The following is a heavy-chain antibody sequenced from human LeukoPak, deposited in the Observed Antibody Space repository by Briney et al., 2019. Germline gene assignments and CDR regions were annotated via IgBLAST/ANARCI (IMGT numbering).Heavy chain of an antibody. Sequence: PGGSLRLSCAASEFTFSSYAMSWVRQAPGKGLEWVSAISGSGGSTYYADSVKGRFTISRDNSKNTLYPQMNSLRAEDTAVYYCAKDIVVVPAAIGFDYWGQGTLVTVSS. CDR3: AKDIVVVPAAIGFDY. CDR2: ISGSGGST. D-gene: IGHD2-2*01. CDR1: EFTFSSYA. V-gene: IGHV3-23*01. J-gene: IGHJ4*02.